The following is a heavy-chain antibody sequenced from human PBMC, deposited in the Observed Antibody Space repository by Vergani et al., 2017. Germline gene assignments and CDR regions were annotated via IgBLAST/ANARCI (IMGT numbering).Heavy chain of an antibody. CDR1: GGSISSSSYY. Sequence: QLQLQESGPGLVKPSETLSLTCTVSGGSISSSSYYWGWIRQPPGKGLEWIGSIYYSGSTYYNPSLKSRVNISVDTSKNQFSLKLSSVTAADTAVYYCARIWFGELLSYYFDYWGQGTLVTVSS. V-gene: IGHV4-39*01. CDR2: IYYSGST. CDR3: ARIWFGELLSYYFDY. J-gene: IGHJ4*02. D-gene: IGHD3-10*01.